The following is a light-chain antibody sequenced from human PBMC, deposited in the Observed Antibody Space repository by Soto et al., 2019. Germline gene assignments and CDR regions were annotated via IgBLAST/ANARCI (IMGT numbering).Light chain of an antibody. J-gene: IGLJ3*02. CDR2: DTN. V-gene: IGLV7-46*01. CDR3: LLSYTGYMV. Sequence: QTVVTQEPSLTVSPGGTVTLTCDSSTGAVTSGHYPFWFQQKPGQAPRTLIYDTNSRHSRTPARFSGSLLGGKAALTLSGAQPEDEADYFCLLSYTGYMVFGGGTKVTVL. CDR1: TGAVTSGHY.